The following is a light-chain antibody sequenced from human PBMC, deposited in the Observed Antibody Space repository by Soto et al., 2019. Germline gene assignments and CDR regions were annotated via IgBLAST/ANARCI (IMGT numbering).Light chain of an antibody. J-gene: IGKJ1*01. CDR2: GAT. CDR1: QSVNSGS. V-gene: IGKV3-20*01. CDR3: QQYGSSVRT. Sequence: IALTQSPGTLSLSPGDRAILSWRASQSVNSGSFAWSHQRPGQAPTRLIYGATIRATGIPDKFSGSGSGTDFTLTISVLEPEEFAVYYCQQYGSSVRTFGQGTKVEIK.